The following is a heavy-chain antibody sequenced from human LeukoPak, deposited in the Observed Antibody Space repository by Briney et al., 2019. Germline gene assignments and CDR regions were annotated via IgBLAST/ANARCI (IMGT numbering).Heavy chain of an antibody. CDR1: GYTFTGYY. J-gene: IGHJ4*02. CDR3: ARDRDIVATITDY. Sequence: GASVKVSCKASGYTFTGYYMHWVRQAPGQGLEWMGWINPNSGGTNYAQKFQGRVTMTRDTSISTAYMELSRLRSDDTAVYYCARDRDIVATITDYWGQGTLVTVSS. D-gene: IGHD5-12*01. CDR2: INPNSGGT. V-gene: IGHV1-2*02.